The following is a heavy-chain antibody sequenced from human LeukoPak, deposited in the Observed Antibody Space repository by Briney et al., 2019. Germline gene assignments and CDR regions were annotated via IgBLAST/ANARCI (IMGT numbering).Heavy chain of an antibody. D-gene: IGHD6-19*01. CDR1: GVSISSSIYY. V-gene: IGHV4-39*01. J-gene: IGHJ4*02. CDR2: IFYGGST. CDR3: ARHGYTSGWY. Sequence: SETLSLTCSVSGVSISSSIYYWGWIRQPPGKGLEWIGSIFYGGSTYLNPSLKSRVTISVDTSKNQFSLKLSSVTAADTAVYYCARHGYTSGWYWGQGTLVTVSS.